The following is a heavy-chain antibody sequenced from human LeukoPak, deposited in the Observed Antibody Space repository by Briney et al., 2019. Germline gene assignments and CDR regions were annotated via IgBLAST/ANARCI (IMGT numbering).Heavy chain of an antibody. J-gene: IGHJ4*02. CDR3: ARDPYSSSWYNSGTY. CDR1: GGSISSGSYY. V-gene: IGHV4-61*02. CDR2: IYTSGST. D-gene: IGHD6-13*01. Sequence: SETLSLTCTVSGGSISSGSYYWSWIRQPAGKGLEWIGRIYTSGSTNYNPSLKSRVTIPVDTSKNQFSLKLGSVTAADTAVYYCARDPYSSSWYNSGTYWGQGTLVTVSS.